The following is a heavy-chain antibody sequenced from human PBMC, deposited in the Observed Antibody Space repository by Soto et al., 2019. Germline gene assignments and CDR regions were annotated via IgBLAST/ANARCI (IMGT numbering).Heavy chain of an antibody. Sequence: PSETLSLTCTVSGGSISSYYWSWIRQPPGKGLEWIGYINHSGSSIYNPSLKNRVTISTMSNNKFSLELSSVTAADTAVYYCTRGLFSGSSYSGSWYYFDSWGQGTMVTVSS. D-gene: IGHD1-26*01. CDR2: INHSGSS. J-gene: IGHJ4*02. CDR1: GGSISSYY. V-gene: IGHV4-59*12. CDR3: TRGLFSGSSYSGSWYYFDS.